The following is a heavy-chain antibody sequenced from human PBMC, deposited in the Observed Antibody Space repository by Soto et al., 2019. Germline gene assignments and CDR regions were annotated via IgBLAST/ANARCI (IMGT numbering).Heavy chain of an antibody. V-gene: IGHV3-9*01. J-gene: IGHJ5*02. CDR2: ISWNSGSI. D-gene: IGHD3-3*01. CDR1: GFTFDAYA. CDR3: AKDHHYDFWSGPHNWFDP. Sequence: GGSLRLSCAASGFTFDAYAMHWVRQAPGKGLEWVSGISWNSGSIGYADSVKGRFTISRDNAKNSLYLQMNSLRAEDTALYYCAKDHHYDFWSGPHNWFDPWGQGTLVTVSS.